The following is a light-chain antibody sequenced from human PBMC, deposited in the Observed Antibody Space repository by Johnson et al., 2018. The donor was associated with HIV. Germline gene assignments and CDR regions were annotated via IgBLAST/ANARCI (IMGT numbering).Light chain of an antibody. CDR3: GTGDSSLSAYV. CDR2: ENN. J-gene: IGLJ1*01. CDR1: SSNIGNNY. Sequence: QSVLTQPPSVSAAPGQKVTISCSGSSSNIGNNYVSWYQQLPGTAPKLLIYENNKRPSGIPDRLSGSKSGTSATLGITGLQTGDEADYYCGTGDSSLSAYVFGTGTKVTVL. V-gene: IGLV1-51*02.